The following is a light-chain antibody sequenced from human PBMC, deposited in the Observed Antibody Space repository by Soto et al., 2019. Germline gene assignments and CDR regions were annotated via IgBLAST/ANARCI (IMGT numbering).Light chain of an antibody. CDR1: QSVSSS. V-gene: IGKV3-15*01. J-gene: IGKJ4*01. CDR2: DAS. Sequence: EIVMTQSPATLSVSPGDRATLSCRASQSVSSSLAWYQQIPGQAPRLLIYDASTRATGIPARFGGSGSGTEFTLTISSLQSEDFEVYYCQPYNNWPPLTFGGGTKVELK. CDR3: QPYNNWPPLT.